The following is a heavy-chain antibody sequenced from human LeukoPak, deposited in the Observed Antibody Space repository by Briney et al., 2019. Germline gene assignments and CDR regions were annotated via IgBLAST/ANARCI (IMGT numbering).Heavy chain of an antibody. J-gene: IGHJ4*02. CDR1: GGSFSGYY. CDR3: ARARKYYYDSSGLCYFDY. CDR2: INHSGST. Sequence: SETLSLTCAVYGGSFSGYYWSWIRQPPGKGLEWIGEINHSGSTNYNPSLKSRVTISVDTSKNQFSLKLSSVTAADTAVYYCARARKYYYDSSGLCYFDYWGQGTLVTVSS. V-gene: IGHV4-34*01. D-gene: IGHD3-22*01.